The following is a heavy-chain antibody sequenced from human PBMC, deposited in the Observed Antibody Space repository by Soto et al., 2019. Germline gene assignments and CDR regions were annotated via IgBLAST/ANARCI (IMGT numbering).Heavy chain of an antibody. V-gene: IGHV3-11*01. CDR1: GFTFSDYY. J-gene: IGHJ3*02. CDR3: ARESGSDAFDI. CDR2: ISGSTGNI. Sequence: SGGSLRLSCAASGFTFSDYYMTWIRQAPGKGLEWVSYISGSTGNIYYADSVKGRFTISRDNAKDSLYLQMNSLRAEDTAVYYCARESGSDAFDIWGQGTMVTVSS.